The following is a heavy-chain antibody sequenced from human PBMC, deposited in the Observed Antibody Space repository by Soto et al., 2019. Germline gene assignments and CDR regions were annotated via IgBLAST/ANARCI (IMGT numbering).Heavy chain of an antibody. J-gene: IGHJ6*03. CDR2: IYWDDDK. CDR1: GFSLSTSGVG. Sequence: SGPTLVNPTQTLTLTCTFSGFSLSTSGVGVGWIRQPPGKALEWLALIYWDDDKRYSPSLKSRLTITKDTSKNQVVLTMTNMDPVDTATYYCAHTYCDFWSGAYYYYYMDVWGKGTTVTVSS. CDR3: AHTYCDFWSGAYYYYYMDV. D-gene: IGHD3-3*01. V-gene: IGHV2-5*02.